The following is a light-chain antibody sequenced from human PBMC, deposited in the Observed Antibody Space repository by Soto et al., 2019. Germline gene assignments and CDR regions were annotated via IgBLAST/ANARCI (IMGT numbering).Light chain of an antibody. CDR2: EVS. CDR3: SSYTTRSTLV. CDR1: SSDVGGYNY. V-gene: IGLV2-14*01. J-gene: IGLJ1*01. Sequence: LTQPASVSGSPGQSIAISCTGTSSDVGGYNYVSWYQQHPGKAPKPMICEVSNRPSGVSDRFSGSKSGNTASLTISGLQAEDEADYYCSSYTTRSTLVFGTGTKVTVL.